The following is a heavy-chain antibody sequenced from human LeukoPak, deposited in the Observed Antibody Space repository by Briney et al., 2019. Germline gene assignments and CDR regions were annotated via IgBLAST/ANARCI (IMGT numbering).Heavy chain of an antibody. V-gene: IGHV3-7*01. J-gene: IGHJ4*02. Sequence: GGSLRLSCAASRFTFSSYWMSWVRQAPGKGLEWVANIKQDGSEKYYVDSVKGRFTISRDNAKNSLYLQVNSLRAEDTAVYYCARARTNWGSLFDYWGQGTLVTVSS. D-gene: IGHD7-27*01. CDR1: RFTFSSYW. CDR2: IKQDGSEK. CDR3: ARARTNWGSLFDY.